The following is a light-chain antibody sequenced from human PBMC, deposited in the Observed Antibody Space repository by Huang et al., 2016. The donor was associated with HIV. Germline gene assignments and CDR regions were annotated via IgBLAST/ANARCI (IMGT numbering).Light chain of an antibody. CDR2: GAS. V-gene: IGKV3-20*01. CDR1: QSVDSAY. CDR3: HQYGSSMAT. J-gene: IGKJ1*01. Sequence: VLTQSPGSLSLSPGDRVTVSCRASQSVDSAYLAWYQHKPGQSPRLRVYGASTRASGVPRRFSGSGSGRDFTLTISRLEPEDFGVYYCHQYGSSMATFGQGTKVDI.